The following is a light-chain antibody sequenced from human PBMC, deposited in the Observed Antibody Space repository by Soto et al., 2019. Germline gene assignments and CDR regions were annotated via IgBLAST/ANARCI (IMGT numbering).Light chain of an antibody. V-gene: IGKV3-20*01. Sequence: EIVLTQSPGTLSLSLGERATLSCRASQSVSNNYLAWYQQKPGQAPRLLIFGASSRATGIPDRFSGSGSGTDFTLTITRLAREDFAVYYCQQYGNSPKTFGEGTKVDI. CDR2: GAS. J-gene: IGKJ4*01. CDR3: QQYGNSPKT. CDR1: QSVSNNY.